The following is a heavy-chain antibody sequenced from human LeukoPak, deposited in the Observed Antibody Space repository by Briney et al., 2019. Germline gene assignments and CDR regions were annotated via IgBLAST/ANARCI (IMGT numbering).Heavy chain of an antibody. CDR1: GYTFTSYG. CDR3: ARDTGTYSSSSGVGYDYEVGAFDI. D-gene: IGHD6-6*01. CDR2: ISAYNGNT. V-gene: IGHV1-18*01. Sequence: ASVKVSCKASGYTFTSYGISWVRQAPGQGLEWMGWISAYNGNTNYAQKLQGRVTMATDTSTSTAYMELRSLRSDDTAVYYCARDTGTYSSSSGVGYDYEVGAFDIWGQGTMVTVSS. J-gene: IGHJ3*02.